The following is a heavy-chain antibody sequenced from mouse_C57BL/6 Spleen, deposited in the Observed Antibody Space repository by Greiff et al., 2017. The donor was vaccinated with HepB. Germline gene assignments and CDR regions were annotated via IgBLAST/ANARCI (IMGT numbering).Heavy chain of an antibody. J-gene: IGHJ3*01. V-gene: IGHV14-3*01. D-gene: IGHD1-1*01. CDR3: ARSSYYYGSSSAWFAY. CDR2: IDPANGNT. Sequence: EVKVEESVAELVRPGASVKLSCTASGFNIKNTYMHWVKQRPEQGLEWIGRIDPANGNTKYAPKFQGKATITADTSSNTAYLQLSSLTSEDTAIYYCARSSYYYGSSSAWFAYWGQGTLVTVSA. CDR1: GFNIKNTY.